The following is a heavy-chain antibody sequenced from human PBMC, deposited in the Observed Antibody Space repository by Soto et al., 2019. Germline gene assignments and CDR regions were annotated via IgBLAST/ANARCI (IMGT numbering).Heavy chain of an antibody. CDR3: ARVESRILI. CDR2: VNSDGSYT. CDR1: GFTFNSYW. J-gene: IGHJ4*02. Sequence: EVQLVESGGGLVQPGGSLRLSCAASGFTFNSYWIHWVRQAPGKGLVWVSRVNSDGSYTDYADSVKGRFTISRDNAKNTSSLQMDNLRVDDTALYYCARVESRILIWGQGTLVTVSS. V-gene: IGHV3-74*01. D-gene: IGHD2-21*01.